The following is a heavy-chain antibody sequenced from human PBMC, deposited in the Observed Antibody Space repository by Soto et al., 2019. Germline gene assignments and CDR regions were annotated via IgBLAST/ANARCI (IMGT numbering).Heavy chain of an antibody. CDR1: GGILGRHG. D-gene: IGHD3-22*01. CDR2: FIPIFRTL. V-gene: IGHV1-69*01. CDR3: VRDRRIYYSDPHDEFVATNYEV. J-gene: IGHJ3*01. Sequence: QVQLIQSVADAKKPGSSVLVSCPASGGILGRHGFSWISKAPGPRIEWVGGFIPIFRTLTYTEKFQARVRIAADESTNTVYLDLSSLPSADTAVYYGVRDRRIYYSDPHDEFVATNYEVWGQGTMVSFSS.